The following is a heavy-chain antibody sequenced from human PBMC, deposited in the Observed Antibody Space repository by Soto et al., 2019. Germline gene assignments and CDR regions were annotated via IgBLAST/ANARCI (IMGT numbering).Heavy chain of an antibody. D-gene: IGHD2-21*01. V-gene: IGHV3-66*01. Sequence: GGSLRLSCAASGFTFSSYAMSWVRQAPGKGLEWVSVIYSGGSTYYADSVKGRFTISRDNSKNTLYLQMNSLRAEDTAVYYCARESACGGDCPGWFDPWGQGTLVTVSS. CDR3: ARESACGGDCPGWFDP. CDR1: GFTFSSYA. CDR2: IYSGGST. J-gene: IGHJ5*02.